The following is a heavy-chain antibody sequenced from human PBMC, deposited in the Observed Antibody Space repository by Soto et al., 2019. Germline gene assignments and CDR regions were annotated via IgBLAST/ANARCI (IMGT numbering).Heavy chain of an antibody. CDR1: GFTFSTYT. Sequence: TAGSLRLSCAASGFTFSTYTMSWVRQPPGKGLEWVSAVLQTGSSTFYADSVKGRFTISRDNSKNTLYLQMNNLRAEDTAVYYCAKDFTPDGYWDFDYWGQGTLVTVSS. D-gene: IGHD4-17*01. J-gene: IGHJ4*02. CDR2: VLQTGSST. CDR3: AKDFTPDGYWDFDY. V-gene: IGHV3-23*01.